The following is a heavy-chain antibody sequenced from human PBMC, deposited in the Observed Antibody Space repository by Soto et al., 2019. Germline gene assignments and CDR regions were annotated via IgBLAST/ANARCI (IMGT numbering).Heavy chain of an antibody. CDR2: ITRSSSYI. J-gene: IGHJ3*02. V-gene: IGHV3-21*01. Sequence: EVQLVESGGGLVKPGGSLRLSCAASGFTFSSYSMNWVRQAPGKGLEWVSSITRSSSYIYYADSVKGRFTISRDNAKNSLYLQMNSLRAEDTAVYYCARDSYCSSTSCDADAFDIWGQGTMVTVSS. CDR1: GFTFSSYS. D-gene: IGHD2-2*01. CDR3: ARDSYCSSTSCDADAFDI.